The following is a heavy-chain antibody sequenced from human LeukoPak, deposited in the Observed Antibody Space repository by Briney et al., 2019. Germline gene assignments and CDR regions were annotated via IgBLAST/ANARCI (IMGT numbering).Heavy chain of an antibody. CDR1: GFTFSDYY. CDR2: ISNSGTNM. CDR3: ARDLIDGGSGSLDYSYYSMDI. D-gene: IGHD1-26*01. Sequence: TGGSLRLSCAASGFTFSDYYMSWIRQAPGKGLEWVSYISNSGTNMYYADSVKGRFAISRDNAKNSLYLQMNSLRAEDTALYYCARDLIDGGSGSLDYSYYSMDIWGKGTTVTISS. J-gene: IGHJ6*03. V-gene: IGHV3-11*01.